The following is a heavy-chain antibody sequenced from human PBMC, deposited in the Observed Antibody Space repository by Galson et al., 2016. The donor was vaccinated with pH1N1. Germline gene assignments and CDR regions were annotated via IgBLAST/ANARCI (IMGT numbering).Heavy chain of an antibody. D-gene: IGHD1-14*01. CDR1: GVVFSDLF. V-gene: IGHV3-11*06. Sequence: SLRLSCAASGVVFSDLFMAWIRQTPGQGLEYLSYISASGSYTNYAYSVKGRFTISRDNAKNSLYLEINNLGAEDTAVYFCAGTARRYHLDYWGQGALVTVSS. J-gene: IGHJ4*02. CDR2: ISASGSYT. CDR3: AGTARRYHLDY.